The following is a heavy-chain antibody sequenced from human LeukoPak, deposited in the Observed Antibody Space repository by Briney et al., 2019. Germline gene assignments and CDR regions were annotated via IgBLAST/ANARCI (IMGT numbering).Heavy chain of an antibody. D-gene: IGHD2-21*02. CDR3: ARAAYCGGDCSSSYLQH. CDR2: INSDGSGT. Sequence: GGSLRLSCAASGFTFSSYWMHWVRQAPGKGLVWVSRINSDGSGTTYADSVKGRFTISRDNAKNTLYLQMNSLRAEDVAVYYCARAAYCGGDCSSSYLQHWGQGALVTVSS. J-gene: IGHJ1*01. V-gene: IGHV3-74*01. CDR1: GFTFSSYW.